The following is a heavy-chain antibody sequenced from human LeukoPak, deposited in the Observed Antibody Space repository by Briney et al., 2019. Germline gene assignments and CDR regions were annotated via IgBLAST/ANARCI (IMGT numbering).Heavy chain of an antibody. CDR2: IYYSGST. J-gene: IGHJ4*02. CDR1: GGSINSYY. D-gene: IGHD2-21*02. CDR3: ARGLSGRGHYSDY. Sequence: SETLSLTCSVSGGSINSYYWSWIRQSPGKGLEWIGYIYYSGSTDYNPSLKSRVTISVDTSKNQFSLKLSSVTAADTAVYYCARGLSGRGHYSDYWGQGALVTVSS. V-gene: IGHV4-59*01.